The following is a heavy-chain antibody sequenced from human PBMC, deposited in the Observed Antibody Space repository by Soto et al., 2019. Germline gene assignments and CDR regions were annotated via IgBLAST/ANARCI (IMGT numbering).Heavy chain of an antibody. CDR2: INAANVDT. Sequence: ASVKVSCKASGYTFTSYGIHWVRQAPGQRLEWMGWINAANVDTKYSPKFQGRVTITRDTSASTAYMELSSLRSEDTAVYYCVKRHVSATGIDWFDPWGQGTLVTVSS. J-gene: IGHJ5*02. D-gene: IGHD6-13*01. CDR1: GYTFTSYG. CDR3: VKRHVSATGIDWFDP. V-gene: IGHV1-3*01.